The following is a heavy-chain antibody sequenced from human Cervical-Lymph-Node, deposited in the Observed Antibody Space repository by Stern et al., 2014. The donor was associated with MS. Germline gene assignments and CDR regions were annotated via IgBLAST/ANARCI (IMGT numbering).Heavy chain of an antibody. CDR3: ARMDLYSTTWYGTFDD. CDR1: GFSASSNY. Sequence: VQLVQSGGGLAQPGGSLRLSCAASGFSASSNYMSWVRQAPGKGLRRVSAIYSGGNTYYADSVKGRFTISRDNSKNILYLQMNSLRAEDTAVYYCARMDLYSTTWYGTFDDWGQGTLVTVSS. V-gene: IGHV3-53*04. J-gene: IGHJ4*02. D-gene: IGHD6-13*01. CDR2: IYSGGNT.